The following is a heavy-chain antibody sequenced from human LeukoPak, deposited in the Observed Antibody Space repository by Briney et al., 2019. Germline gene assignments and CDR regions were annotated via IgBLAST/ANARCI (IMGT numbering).Heavy chain of an antibody. Sequence: GGSLRLFCAASGFTFSSYAMHWVRQAPGKGLEWVAVISYDGSNKYYADSVKGRFTISRDNSKNTLYLQMNSLRAEDTAVYYCARASGRFLEWLLYDPLDYWGQGTLVTVSS. D-gene: IGHD3-3*01. V-gene: IGHV3-30-3*01. CDR2: ISYDGSNK. J-gene: IGHJ4*02. CDR3: ARASGRFLEWLLYDPLDY. CDR1: GFTFSSYA.